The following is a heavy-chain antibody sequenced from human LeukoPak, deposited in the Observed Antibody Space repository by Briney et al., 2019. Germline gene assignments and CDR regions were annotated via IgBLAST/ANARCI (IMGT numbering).Heavy chain of an antibody. D-gene: IGHD5-12*01. CDR1: GYTFTGYC. CDR2: INPNSGGT. J-gene: IGHJ4*02. CDR3: ARDQHNRCGGYDADY. V-gene: IGHV1-2*02. Sequence: ASVKVSCKASGYTFTGYCMHWVRQAPGQGLEWMGWINPNSGGTNCAQKFQGRVTMTRDTSISTAYMELSRLRSDDTAVYYCARDQHNRCGGYDADYWGQGTLVTVSS.